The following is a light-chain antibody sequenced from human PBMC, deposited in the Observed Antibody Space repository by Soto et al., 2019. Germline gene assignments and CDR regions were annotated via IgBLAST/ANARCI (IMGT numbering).Light chain of an antibody. Sequence: IQMTQAPSSLSASVLDRVTITCLAIQSISSYLNWYQQKPGKAPKLLIYAASSLQSGVPSRFSGSGSGTDFTLTISSLQPEDFATYYCQQSYSTPLTFGGGTKVDIK. CDR1: QSISSY. J-gene: IGKJ4*01. V-gene: IGKV1-39*01. CDR2: AAS. CDR3: QQSYSTPLT.